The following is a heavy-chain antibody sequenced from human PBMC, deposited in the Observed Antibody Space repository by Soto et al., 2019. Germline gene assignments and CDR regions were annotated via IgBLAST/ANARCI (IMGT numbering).Heavy chain of an antibody. V-gene: IGHV1-69*13. J-gene: IGHJ6*02. CDR3: AREKMREPYYYYGMDV. Sequence: AASVKVSCKASGGTFSSYAISWVRQAPGQGLEWMGGIIPIFGTANYAQKFQGRVTITADESTSTAYMELSSLRSEDTAVYYCAREKMREPYYYYGMDVWGQGTTVTVSS. CDR2: IIPIFGTA. CDR1: GGTFSSYA. D-gene: IGHD1-1*01.